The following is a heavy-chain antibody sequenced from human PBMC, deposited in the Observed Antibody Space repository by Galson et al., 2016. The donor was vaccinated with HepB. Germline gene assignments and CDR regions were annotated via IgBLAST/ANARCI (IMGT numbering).Heavy chain of an antibody. CDR3: ARPRGSSSWTKYSFDY. J-gene: IGHJ4*02. Sequence: SLRLSCAASGFTFSINAMSWVRQTPGKGLEWVSIISGSVGNTNYAASVKGRFTISRDNSKNTLFLQMNSLRAEDTAVYYCARPRGSSSWTKYSFDYWGQGALVTVSS. CDR1: GFTFSINA. V-gene: IGHV3-23*01. CDR2: ISGSVGNT. D-gene: IGHD6-13*01.